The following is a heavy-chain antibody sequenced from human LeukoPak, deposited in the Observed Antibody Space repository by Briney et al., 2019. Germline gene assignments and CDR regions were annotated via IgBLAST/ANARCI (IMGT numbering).Heavy chain of an antibody. CDR3: AKDLSWYSSSADGMDV. CDR2: ISSDGSNK. V-gene: IGHV3-30*18. J-gene: IGHJ6*02. Sequence: GGSLRLSCSASGFTFSSYGMHWVRHAPAKGLEWVAVISSDGSNKYNSDSVKGRFTISRDNSKNTLYLQMNRLRAEDTAVYYCAKDLSWYSSSADGMDVWAQGPTVTVSS. D-gene: IGHD6-6*01. CDR1: GFTFSSYG.